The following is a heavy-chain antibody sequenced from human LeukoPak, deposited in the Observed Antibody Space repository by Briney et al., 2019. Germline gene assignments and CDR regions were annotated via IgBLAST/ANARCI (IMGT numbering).Heavy chain of an antibody. CDR3: ARDGYYDFWSGPLDY. CDR2: INNGGSST. D-gene: IGHD3-3*01. V-gene: IGHV3-74*01. J-gene: IGHJ4*02. CDR1: GFTISSYW. Sequence: GGSLRLSCAASGFTISSYWIHWVRQVPGKGLVWVSRINNGGSSTIYADSVKGRFTISRDNAKNTLYLQMNSLRGEDTAVYYCARDGYYDFWSGPLDYWGQGTLVTVSS.